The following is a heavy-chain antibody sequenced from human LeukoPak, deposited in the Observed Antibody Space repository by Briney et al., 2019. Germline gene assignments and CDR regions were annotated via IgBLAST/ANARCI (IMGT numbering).Heavy chain of an antibody. CDR3: ARTLEWLFLFDY. V-gene: IGHV4-30-4*08. Sequence: SQTLSLTCTVAGGSISSGDYYWSWIRQPPGKGLEWIGYIYYSGSTYYNPSLKSRVTISVDTSKNQFSLKLSSVTAADTAVCYCARTLEWLFLFDYWGQGTLVTVSS. CDR2: IYYSGST. J-gene: IGHJ4*02. CDR1: GGSISSGDYY. D-gene: IGHD3-3*01.